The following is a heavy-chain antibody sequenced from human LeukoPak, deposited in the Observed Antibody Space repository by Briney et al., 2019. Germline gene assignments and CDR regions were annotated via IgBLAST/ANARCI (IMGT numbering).Heavy chain of an antibody. J-gene: IGHJ4*02. CDR3: ARGGAGNFDY. CDR1: GGSISSYY. D-gene: IGHD6-19*01. Sequence: SETLSLTCTVSGGSISSYYWSWSRQPPGKGLEWIGYIYYSGSTKYNPSLKSRVTISVDTSKNQFSLKLSSVTAADTAVYYCARGGAGNFDYWGQGTLVTVSS. CDR2: IYYSGST. V-gene: IGHV4-59*01.